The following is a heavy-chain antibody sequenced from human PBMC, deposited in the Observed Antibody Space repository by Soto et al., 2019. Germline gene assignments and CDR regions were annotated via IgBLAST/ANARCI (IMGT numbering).Heavy chain of an antibody. Sequence: QVQLVQSGAEVKKPGSSVKVSCRASGVSFTDHGISWLRQAPGQGLEWIGGFTPKFGTANYAPKFQGRVSITADESKTTALVTLSRLRPEDTAVYFCARGVVSGFEHWYFDLWGRGTLITVSS. D-gene: IGHD5-12*01. CDR2: FTPKFGTA. J-gene: IGHJ2*01. CDR3: ARGVVSGFEHWYFDL. V-gene: IGHV1-69*01. CDR1: GVSFTDHG.